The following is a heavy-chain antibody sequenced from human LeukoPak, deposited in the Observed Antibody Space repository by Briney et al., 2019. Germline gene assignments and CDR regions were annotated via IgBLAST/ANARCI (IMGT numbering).Heavy chain of an antibody. Sequence: SETLSLTCTVSGGSISSYYWSWIRQPAGKGLEWIGRIYTSGSTNYNPSLKSRVTMSVDTSKNQFSLKLSSVTAADTAVYYCARDRWRSYDFWSGPIDYWGQGTLVTVSS. CDR2: IYTSGST. D-gene: IGHD3-3*01. CDR3: ARDRWRSYDFWSGPIDY. V-gene: IGHV4-4*07. CDR1: GGSISSYY. J-gene: IGHJ4*02.